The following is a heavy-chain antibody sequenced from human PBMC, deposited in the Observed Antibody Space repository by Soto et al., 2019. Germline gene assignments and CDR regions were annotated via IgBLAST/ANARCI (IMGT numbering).Heavy chain of an antibody. J-gene: IGHJ6*02. D-gene: IGHD3-10*01. CDR3: ARLELRCPGGCGMDV. Sequence: QVQLVQSGAEVRKPGSSVKVSCKASGGTFSRHAISWVRQAPGQGLEWMGGIIPIFGTANHAQKFQGRVTIIADESTSTAYMELSSLRSEDTAVYYCARLELRCPGGCGMDVWGQGTTVTVSS. CDR1: GGTFSRHA. V-gene: IGHV1-69*01. CDR2: IIPIFGTA.